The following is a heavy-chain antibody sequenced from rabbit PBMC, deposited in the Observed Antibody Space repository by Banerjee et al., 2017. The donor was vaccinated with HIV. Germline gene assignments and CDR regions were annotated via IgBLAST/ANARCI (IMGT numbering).Heavy chain of an antibody. CDR3: ARDLSGDDYGYFNL. CDR1: GFSFSSRYY. Sequence: QSLEESGGDLVKPGASLTLTCTASGFSFSSRYYMCWVRQAPGKGLEWIACIYAGSSGSTYYASWAEGRFTISKTSSTTVTLQMTSLTAADTATYFCARDLSGDDYGYFNLWGPGTLVTVS. CDR2: IYAGSSGST. V-gene: IGHV1S40*01. J-gene: IGHJ4*01. D-gene: IGHD2-1*01.